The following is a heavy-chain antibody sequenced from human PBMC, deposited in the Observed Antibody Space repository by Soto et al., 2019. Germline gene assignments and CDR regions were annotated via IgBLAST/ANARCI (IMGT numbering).Heavy chain of an antibody. Sequence: QVQLQESGPGLVKPSQTLSLTCTVSGGSISSGDYYWSWIRQPPGMGLEWIGYIYYSGSTYYNPSLKSRVTISVDTSKNRFSLKLSSVTAADTAVYYCAREPSSPYCSGGSCPSGWFDPWGQGTLVTVSS. CDR2: IYYSGST. V-gene: IGHV4-30-4*01. CDR3: AREPSSPYCSGGSCPSGWFDP. J-gene: IGHJ5*02. CDR1: GGSISSGDYY. D-gene: IGHD2-15*01.